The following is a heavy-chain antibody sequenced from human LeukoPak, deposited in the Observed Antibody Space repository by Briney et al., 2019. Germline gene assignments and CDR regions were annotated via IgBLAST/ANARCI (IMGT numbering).Heavy chain of an antibody. CDR1: GGSISNYY. J-gene: IGHJ4*02. V-gene: IGHV4-59*08. Sequence: PSETLSLTCTVSGGSISNYYWTWIRQPPGKALEWIGYVYYTGSTNYNPSLKSRVSMSVDTSKNQFSLQLRSVTAADTAVYYCARKLSGDYWGQGTLVTVSS. CDR3: ARKLSGDY. D-gene: IGHD5-12*01. CDR2: VYYTGST.